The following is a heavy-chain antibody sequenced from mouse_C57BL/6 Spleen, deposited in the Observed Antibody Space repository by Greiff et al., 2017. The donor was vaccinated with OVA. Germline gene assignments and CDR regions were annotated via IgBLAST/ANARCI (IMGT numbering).Heavy chain of an antibody. V-gene: IGHV1-15*01. D-gene: IGHD2-5*01. CDR3: TRGGYSKGFDY. J-gene: IGHJ2*01. CDR1: GYTFTDYE. CDR2: IDPETGGT. Sequence: VKLMESGAELVRPGASVTLSCKASGYTFTDYEMHWVKQTPVHGLEWIGAIDPETGGTAYNQKFKGKAILTADKSSSTAYMELRSLTSEDSAVYYCTRGGYSKGFDYWGQGTTLTVSS.